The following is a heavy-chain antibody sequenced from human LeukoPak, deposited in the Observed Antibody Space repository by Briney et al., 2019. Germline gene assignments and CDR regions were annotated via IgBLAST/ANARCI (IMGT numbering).Heavy chain of an antibody. CDR2: IYHNGNT. D-gene: IGHD3-10*01. Sequence: PSETLSLTCTVSSGSISTYYWSWIRQPPGKGLEWIGYIYHNGNTNYNPSLKSRVTLSVDTSKNQFSLKLSSVTAADTAVYYCARGGAFDIWGQGTMVTVSS. CDR1: SGSISTYY. J-gene: IGHJ3*02. CDR3: ARGGAFDI. V-gene: IGHV4-59*01.